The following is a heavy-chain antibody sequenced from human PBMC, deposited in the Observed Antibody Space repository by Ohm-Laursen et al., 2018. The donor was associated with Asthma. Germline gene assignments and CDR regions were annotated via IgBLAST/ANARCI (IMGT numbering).Heavy chain of an antibody. D-gene: IGHD3/OR15-3a*01. J-gene: IGHJ4*02. CDR1: GFTFSSYA. CDR3: AGDLMDWYSPSLDF. V-gene: IGHV3-30-3*01. CDR2: MSYDGSLK. Sequence: SLRLSCAASGFTFSSYAMHWVRQAPGKGLEWVAVMSYDGSLKYYADSVNGRFTISKDDSRDTLYLQMNSLRPDDTAVYFCAGDLMDWYSPSLDFWGQGTLVTVSS.